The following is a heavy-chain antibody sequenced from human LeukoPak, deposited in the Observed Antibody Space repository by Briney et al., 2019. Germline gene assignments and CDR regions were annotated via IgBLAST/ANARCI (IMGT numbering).Heavy chain of an antibody. CDR3: ARATVTRWFDP. V-gene: IGHV3-33*01. Sequence: GGSLRLSCAASGFAFSSFVMHWVRQAPGKRLEWVAVIWYDGTNKYYADSVKGRFTISRDNSKNTLYLQMNSLRAEDTAVYYCARATVTRWFDPWGQGTLVTVSS. CDR2: IWYDGTNK. D-gene: IGHD4-17*01. CDR1: GFAFSSFV. J-gene: IGHJ5*02.